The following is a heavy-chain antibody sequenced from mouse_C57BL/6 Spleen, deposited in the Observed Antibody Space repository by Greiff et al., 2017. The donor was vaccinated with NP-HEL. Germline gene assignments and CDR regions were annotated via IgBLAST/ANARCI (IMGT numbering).Heavy chain of an antibody. J-gene: IGHJ3*01. Sequence: QVQLQQPGAELVKPGASVKLSCKASGYTFTSYWMQWVKQRPGQGLEWIGEIDPSDSYTNYNQKFKGKATLTVDTSSSTAYMQLSSLTAEDSAVYYCARGDYVYDWFADWGQGTLVTVSA. CDR3: ARGDYVYDWFAD. D-gene: IGHD2-13*01. CDR1: GYTFTSYW. V-gene: IGHV1-50*01. CDR2: IDPSDSYT.